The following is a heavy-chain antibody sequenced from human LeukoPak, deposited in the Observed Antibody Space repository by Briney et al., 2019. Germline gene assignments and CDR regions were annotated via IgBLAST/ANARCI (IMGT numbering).Heavy chain of an antibody. V-gene: IGHV1-69*13. CDR1: GDTFSDYA. CDR3: ARETYYYGSGGPDYYYSGMDV. J-gene: IGHJ6*02. CDR2: IIPDFGTA. D-gene: IGHD3-10*01. Sequence: ASVKVSCKASGDTFSDYAISWVRQAPGQGLEWMGGIIPDFGTANYAQKFQGRVTITADESTSTAYMELSSLRSEDTAVYYCARETYYYGSGGPDYYYSGMDVWGQGTTVSVSS.